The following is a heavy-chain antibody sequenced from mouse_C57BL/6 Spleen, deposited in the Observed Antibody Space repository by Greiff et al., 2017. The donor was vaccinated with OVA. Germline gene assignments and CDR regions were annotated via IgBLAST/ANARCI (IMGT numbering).Heavy chain of an antibody. D-gene: IGHD2-4*01. CDR2: INPNNGGT. J-gene: IGHJ4*01. Sequence: VQLQQSGPELVKPGASVKMSCKASGYTFTDYNMHWVKQSHGKSLEWIGYINPNNGGTSYNQKFKGKATLTVNKSSSTAYMELRSLRSEDSAVYYCARMRLRQDYAMDYWGQGTSVTVSS. CDR1: GYTFTDYN. CDR3: ARMRLRQDYAMDY. V-gene: IGHV1-22*01.